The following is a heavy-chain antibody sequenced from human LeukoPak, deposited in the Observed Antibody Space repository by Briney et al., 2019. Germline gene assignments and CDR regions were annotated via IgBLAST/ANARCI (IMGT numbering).Heavy chain of an antibody. CDR2: INHSGST. CDR1: GGSFSDYY. Sequence: KPSETLSLTCAVYGGSFSDYYWSWIRQPPGKGLEWIGEINHSGSTNYNPSLKSRVTISVDTSKNQFSLKLSSVTAADTAVYYCARHPLPRWGFDYWGQGTLVTVSS. D-gene: IGHD1-26*01. CDR3: ARHPLPRWGFDY. J-gene: IGHJ4*02. V-gene: IGHV4-34*01.